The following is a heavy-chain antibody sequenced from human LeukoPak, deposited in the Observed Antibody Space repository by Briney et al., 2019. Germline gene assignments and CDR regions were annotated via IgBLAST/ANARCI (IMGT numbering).Heavy chain of an antibody. CDR3: AKGGYCSSTSYYSDAFDI. J-gene: IGHJ3*02. V-gene: IGHV3-23*01. CDR2: ISGSGGST. CDR1: GFTFDDYA. D-gene: IGHD2-2*01. Sequence: GGSLRLSCAASGFTFDDYAMHWVRQAPGKGLEWVSAISGSGGSTYYADSVKGRFTISRDNSKNTLYLQMNSLRAEDTAVYYCAKGGYCSSTSYYSDAFDIWGQGTMVTLSS.